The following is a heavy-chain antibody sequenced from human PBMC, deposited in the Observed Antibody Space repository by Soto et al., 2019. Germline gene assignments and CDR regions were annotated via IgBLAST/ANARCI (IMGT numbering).Heavy chain of an antibody. V-gene: IGHV3-48*01. CDR2: ISSSSSTI. Sequence: PGGSLRLSCAASGFTFSSYSMNWVRQAPGKGLEWVSYISSSSSTIYYADSVKGRFTISRDNAKNSLYLQMNSLRAEDTAVYYCARDLKMRVNSSSWYRHYYYMDVWGKGTTVTVSS. J-gene: IGHJ6*03. CDR1: GFTFSSYS. D-gene: IGHD6-13*01. CDR3: ARDLKMRVNSSSWYRHYYYMDV.